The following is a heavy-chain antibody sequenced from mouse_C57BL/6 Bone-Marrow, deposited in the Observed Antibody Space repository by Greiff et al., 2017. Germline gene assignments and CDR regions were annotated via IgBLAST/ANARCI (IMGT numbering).Heavy chain of an antibody. Sequence: EVQLVESGGGLVKPGGSLKLSCAASGFTFSSYTMSWVRQTPEKRLEWVATISGGGGNTYYPASVKGRFTISSDNAKNTLYLQMSSLRSEDTALYYCARRRSTGGYAMDYWGQGTSVTVSS. J-gene: IGHJ4*01. CDR2: ISGGGGNT. V-gene: IGHV5-9*01. CDR3: ARRRSTGGYAMDY. CDR1: GFTFSSYT. D-gene: IGHD1-1*01.